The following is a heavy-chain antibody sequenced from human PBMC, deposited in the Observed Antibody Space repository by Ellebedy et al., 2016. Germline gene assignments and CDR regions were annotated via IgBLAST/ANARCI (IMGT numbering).Heavy chain of an antibody. CDR2: INHSGST. CDR1: GGSISSSSYY. D-gene: IGHD5-18*01. Sequence: SETLSLTXTVSGGSISSSSYYWGWIRQPPGKGLEWIGEINHSGSTNYNPSLKSRVTISVDTSKNQFSLKLSSVTAADTAVYYCARELNTAMAFDYWGQGTLVTVSS. V-gene: IGHV4-39*07. CDR3: ARELNTAMAFDY. J-gene: IGHJ4*02.